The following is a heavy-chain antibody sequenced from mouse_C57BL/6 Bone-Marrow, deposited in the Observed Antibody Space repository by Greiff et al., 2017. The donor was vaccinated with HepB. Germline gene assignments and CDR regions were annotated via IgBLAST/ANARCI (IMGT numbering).Heavy chain of an antibody. J-gene: IGHJ3*01. CDR1: GYTFTDYE. D-gene: IGHD4-1*01. Sequence: QVQLQQSGAELVRPGASVTLSCKASGYTFTDYEMHWVKQTPVHGLEWIGAIDPETGGTAYNQKFKGKAILTADKSSSTAYMELRSLTSEDSAVYYCTKLGKGNSAWFAYWGKGTLVTVSA. CDR3: TKLGKGNSAWFAY. CDR2: IDPETGGT. V-gene: IGHV1-15*01.